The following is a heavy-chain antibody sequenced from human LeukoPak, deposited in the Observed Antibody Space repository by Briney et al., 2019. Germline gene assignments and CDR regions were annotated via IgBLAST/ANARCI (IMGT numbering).Heavy chain of an antibody. CDR3: ARDGGYDSGVFDF. Sequence: PSETLSLTCNASGVSINIYYWSWLRQTPGKGLEWIGRSHGSGSTNYNPSLKNRVTISIDKSKNHLSLSLRSVTAADTALYFCARDGGYDSGVFDFWGQGTLVTVSS. CDR2: SHGSGST. V-gene: IGHV4-4*07. D-gene: IGHD3-22*01. J-gene: IGHJ4*02. CDR1: GVSINIYY.